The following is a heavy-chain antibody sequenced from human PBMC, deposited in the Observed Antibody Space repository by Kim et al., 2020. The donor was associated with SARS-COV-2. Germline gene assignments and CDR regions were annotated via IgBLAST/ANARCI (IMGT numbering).Heavy chain of an antibody. V-gene: IGHV1-18*01. D-gene: IGHD3-16*01. CDR3: ARGGADY. CDR2: NGNT. J-gene: IGHJ4*02. Sequence: NGNTMYAQKVLGRVTMTTDTSTTTAYMELKSLTSDDTAIYYCARGGADYWGQGTLVTVSS.